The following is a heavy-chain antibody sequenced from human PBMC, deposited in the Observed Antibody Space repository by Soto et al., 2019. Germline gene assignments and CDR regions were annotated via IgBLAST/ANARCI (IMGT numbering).Heavy chain of an antibody. V-gene: IGHV4-31*03. J-gene: IGHJ3*02. D-gene: IGHD4-17*01. Sequence: QVQLQESGPGLVKPSRTLTLTCTVSGGFVDSGGYYWTWIRHLPGKGLEWIGYMRYSGSSYYNPSPERRVTMSFDTSKYNFSLKLSSVTAADTAVYYCAIPEGDPRHFGDYGRSGWGAFDIWGQGPMVTVSS. CDR3: AIPEGDPRHFGDYGRSGWGAFDI. CDR2: MRYSGSS. CDR1: GGFVDSGGYY.